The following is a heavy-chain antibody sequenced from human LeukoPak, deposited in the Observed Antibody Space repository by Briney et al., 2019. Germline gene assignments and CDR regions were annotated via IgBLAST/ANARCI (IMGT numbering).Heavy chain of an antibody. V-gene: IGHV1-2*02. J-gene: IGHJ4*02. CDR2: INPDSGGT. D-gene: IGHD2-2*01. CDR1: GYTFSGYY. CDR3: ARGPPRRVPFNKNNFDC. Sequence: ASVKVSFKTSGYTFSGYYMHWVRQAPGRGLEWMGWINPDSGGTNYAQSFQGRVAMTRDTSITTAYMELGSLKSDDTAVYYCARGPPRRVPFNKNNFDCWGQGTLVTVSS.